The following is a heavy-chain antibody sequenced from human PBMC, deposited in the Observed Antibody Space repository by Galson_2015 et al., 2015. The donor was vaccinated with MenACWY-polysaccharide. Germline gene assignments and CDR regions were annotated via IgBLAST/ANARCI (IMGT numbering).Heavy chain of an antibody. CDR1: GYTFTGYY. CDR2: INPNSGGI. J-gene: IGHJ4*02. Sequence: SVKVSCKASGYTFTGYYIHWVRQAPGQGLEWMGRINPNSGGINYAQKFQGRVTMTRDTSISTVYVELSSLRSDDTAVYYCARDEPGYDDTSDYYSELDYWGQGTLVTVSS. V-gene: IGHV1-2*06. CDR3: ARDEPGYDDTSDYYSELDY. D-gene: IGHD3-22*01.